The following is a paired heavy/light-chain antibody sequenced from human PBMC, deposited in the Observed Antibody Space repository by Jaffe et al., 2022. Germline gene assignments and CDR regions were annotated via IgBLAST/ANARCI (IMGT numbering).Light chain of an antibody. CDR3: QSADSSGTYVV. V-gene: IGLV3-25*03. CDR2: KDS. J-gene: IGLJ2*01. CDR1: ALPKQH. Sequence: SYELTQPPSVSVSPGQTARITCSGDALPKQHAYWYQQKAGQAPVLVIYKDSERPSGIPERFSGSSSGTTVTLTISGVQAEDEADYSCQSADSSGTYVVFGGGTKLTVL.
Heavy chain of an antibody. D-gene: IGHD3-10*01. CDR1: GGSISSRSYY. V-gene: IGHV4-39*01. CDR2: IFYSGNT. Sequence: QLQLQESGPGLVKPSETLSLTCTVSGGSISSRSYYWGWIRQPPGKGLEWIGSIFYSGNTHYNPSLKSRVTLSVDTSKNQFFLKLSSVTAADTAVYYCARRVFMVQGVILPYFDYWGRGTLVTVSS. CDR3: ARRVFMVQGVILPYFDY. J-gene: IGHJ4*02.